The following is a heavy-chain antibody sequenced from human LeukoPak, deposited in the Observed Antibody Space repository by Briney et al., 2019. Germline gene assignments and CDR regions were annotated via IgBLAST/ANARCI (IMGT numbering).Heavy chain of an antibody. J-gene: IGHJ5*02. CDR2: IYYSGST. CDR1: GGSISSSSYY. V-gene: IGHV4-39*07. CDR3: ARDGRSGYEDL. Sequence: SETLSLTCTVSGGSISSSSYYWGWIRQPPGKGLEWVGSIYYSGSTYYNPSLKSRVTISIDTSKNQFSLRLTSVTAADTAIYYCARDGRSGYEDLWGPGTLVTVSS. D-gene: IGHD5-12*01.